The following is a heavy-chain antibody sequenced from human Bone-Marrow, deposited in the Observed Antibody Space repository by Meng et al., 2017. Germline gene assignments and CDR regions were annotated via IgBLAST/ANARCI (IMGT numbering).Heavy chain of an antibody. CDR3: ARVDWSGGNPIDS. J-gene: IGHJ4*02. CDR1: GGSIISINW. Sequence: HVQLQESGLVLVKASGTLSLTLAVSGGSIISINWWTWVRQPPGKGLEWIGEIFHTGNTNFHPSLKSRVTISVDKSKNQFSLKLNSVTAADTAVYYCARVDWSGGNPIDSWGQGTLVTVSS. CDR2: IFHTGNT. D-gene: IGHD3-10*01. V-gene: IGHV4-4*02.